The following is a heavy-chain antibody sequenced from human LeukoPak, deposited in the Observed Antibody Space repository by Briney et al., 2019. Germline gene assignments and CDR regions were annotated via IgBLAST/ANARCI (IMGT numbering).Heavy chain of an antibody. V-gene: IGHV1-2*02. D-gene: IGHD2-2*01. J-gene: IGHJ5*02. CDR2: INPNSGGT. CDR1: GYTFTGYY. Sequence: ASVKVSCKASGYTFTGYYMHWVRQAPGQGLEWMGWINPNSGGTNYAQKFQGRVTMTRDTSISTAYMELSSLRSDDTAVYYCARDNPQIGVVGTGFDPWGQGTLGTVSS. CDR3: ARDNPQIGVVGTGFDP.